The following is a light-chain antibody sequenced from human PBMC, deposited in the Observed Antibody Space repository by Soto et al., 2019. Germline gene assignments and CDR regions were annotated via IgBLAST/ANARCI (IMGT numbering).Light chain of an antibody. V-gene: IGLV2-14*01. J-gene: IGLJ3*02. CDR1: SSDVGGYNY. Sequence: QSALTQPASVSGSPGQSITISCTGTSSDVGGYNYVSWYQQYPGKAPKLMIYEVSNRPSGVSNRFSGSKSGNTASLTVSGLQADDEAIYYCYSYAGRNVWVFGGGTKLTVL. CDR2: EVS. CDR3: YSYAGRNVWV.